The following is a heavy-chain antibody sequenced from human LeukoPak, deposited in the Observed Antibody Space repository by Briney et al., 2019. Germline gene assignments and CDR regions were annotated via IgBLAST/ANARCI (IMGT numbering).Heavy chain of an antibody. Sequence: PSETLSLTCTVSGGSISSGGYYWSWIRRHPGKGLEWIGYIYYSGSTYYNPSLKSRVTISVDTSKNQFSLKLSSVTAADTAVYYCARDGPRDYYDSSGSPGIDYWGQGTLVTVSS. CDR3: ARDGPRDYYDSSGSPGIDY. V-gene: IGHV4-31*03. CDR2: IYYSGST. D-gene: IGHD3-22*01. J-gene: IGHJ4*02. CDR1: GGSISSGGYY.